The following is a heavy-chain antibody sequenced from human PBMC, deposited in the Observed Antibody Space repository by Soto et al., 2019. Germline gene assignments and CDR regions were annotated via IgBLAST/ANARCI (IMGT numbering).Heavy chain of an antibody. Sequence: GGSLRLSCAASGFTFSSYSMNWVRQAPGKGLEWVSSISSSSSYIYYADSVKGRFTISRDNAKNSLYLQMNSLRAEDTAVYYCARVIFSGVVVAATTFDYWGQGTLVTVSS. J-gene: IGHJ4*02. D-gene: IGHD2-15*01. CDR1: GFTFSSYS. V-gene: IGHV3-21*01. CDR3: ARVIFSGVVVAATTFDY. CDR2: ISSSSSYI.